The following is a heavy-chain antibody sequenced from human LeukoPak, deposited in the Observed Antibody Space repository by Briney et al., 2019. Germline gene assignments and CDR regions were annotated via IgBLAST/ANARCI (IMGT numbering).Heavy chain of an antibody. J-gene: IGHJ4*02. D-gene: IGHD3-10*01. CDR3: TRGRGTDY. Sequence: GGSLRLSCAASGFTFSSYNMNWVRQAPGKGLEWVSYISSTSGTIYYADSVKGRFTISRDNAKDSLYLQMNSLRDEDTAVCFCTRGRGTDYWGQGTLVTVSS. CDR2: ISSTSGTI. V-gene: IGHV3-48*02. CDR1: GFTFSSYN.